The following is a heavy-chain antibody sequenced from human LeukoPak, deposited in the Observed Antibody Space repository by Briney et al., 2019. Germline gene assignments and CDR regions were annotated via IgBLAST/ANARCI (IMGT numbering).Heavy chain of an antibody. V-gene: IGHV1-18*01. J-gene: IGHJ4*02. CDR2: ISAYNGNT. CDR1: GYTFNNYA. D-gene: IGHD1-26*01. CDR3: ARDLRGSSGDY. Sequence: ASVKVSCKASGYTFNNYAMNWVRQAPGQGLEWMGWISAYNGNTNYAQKLQGRVTMTTDTSTSTAYMELRSLRSDDTAVYYCARDLRGSSGDYWGQGTLVTVSS.